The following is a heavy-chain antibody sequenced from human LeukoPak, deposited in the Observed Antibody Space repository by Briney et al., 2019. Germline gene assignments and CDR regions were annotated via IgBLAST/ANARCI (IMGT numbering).Heavy chain of an antibody. V-gene: IGHV3-48*03. CDR2: ISSSGTTI. D-gene: IGHD3-10*02. Sequence: GGSLRLSCAASGFIFSSYEMHWVRQAPGKGLEWVSYISSSGTTIYYADSVKGRFTISRDNAKNSLYLQMNSLRAEDTAVYYCAELGITTIGGVWGKGTTVTISS. CDR3: AELGITTIGGV. CDR1: GFIFSSYE. J-gene: IGHJ6*04.